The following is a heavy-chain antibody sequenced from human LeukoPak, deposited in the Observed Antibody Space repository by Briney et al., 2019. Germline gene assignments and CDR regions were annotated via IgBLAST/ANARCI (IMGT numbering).Heavy chain of an antibody. CDR1: GGSISSYY. CDR2: IYYSGST. V-gene: IGHV4-59*01. Sequence: SGTLSLTCTVSGGSISSYYWSWIRQPPGKGLEWIGYIYYSGSTNYNPSLKSRVTISVDTSKNQFSLKLSSVTAADTAVYYCAREVTYYYDSSAYLPFDYWGQGTLVTVSS. J-gene: IGHJ4*02. D-gene: IGHD3-22*01. CDR3: AREVTYYYDSSAYLPFDY.